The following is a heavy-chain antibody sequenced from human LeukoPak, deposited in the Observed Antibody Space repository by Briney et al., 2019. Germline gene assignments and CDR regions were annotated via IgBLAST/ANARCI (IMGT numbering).Heavy chain of an antibody. D-gene: IGHD6-19*01. CDR2: TFYRSKWYN. Sequence: SQTLSLTCAISGDRVSSISAAWNWIRQSPSRGLKWLGRTFYRSKWYNDYIVSVKSRININPDTSKNQFSLQLNSVTPEDTAMYYCAREEESSGWSFDYWGQGTLVTVSS. CDR3: AREEESSGWSFDY. J-gene: IGHJ4*02. V-gene: IGHV6-1*01. CDR1: GDRVSSISAA.